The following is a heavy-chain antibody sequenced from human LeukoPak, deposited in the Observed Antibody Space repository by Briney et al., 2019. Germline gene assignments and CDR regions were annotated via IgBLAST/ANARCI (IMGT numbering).Heavy chain of an antibody. CDR2: ISGSGGST. Sequence: GGSLRLSCAASGFTFSSCATSWVRQAPGKGLEWVSAISGSGGSTYYADSVKGRFTISRDNSKNTLYLQMNSLRAEDTAVYYCAKGLHPDPYCSSTSCYLPPDWFDPWGQGTLVTVSS. J-gene: IGHJ5*02. CDR3: AKGLHPDPYCSSTSCYLPPDWFDP. V-gene: IGHV3-23*01. D-gene: IGHD2-2*01. CDR1: GFTFSSCA.